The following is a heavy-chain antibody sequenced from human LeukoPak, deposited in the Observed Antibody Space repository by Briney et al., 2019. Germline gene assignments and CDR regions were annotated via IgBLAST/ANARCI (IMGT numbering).Heavy chain of an antibody. CDR3: ARDRRWVSGYDSPPTRYYYYGMDV. CDR1: GGTFSSYA. Sequence: SVKVCCKASGGTFSSYAISWERQAPGQGLEWVGRILPILGIANYAQTFQGRVTITAYKSTSTAYMELSSLRSEDTAVYYRARDRRWVSGYDSPPTRYYYYGMDVWGQGTTVTVSS. J-gene: IGHJ6*02. V-gene: IGHV1-69*04. D-gene: IGHD5-12*01. CDR2: ILPILGIA.